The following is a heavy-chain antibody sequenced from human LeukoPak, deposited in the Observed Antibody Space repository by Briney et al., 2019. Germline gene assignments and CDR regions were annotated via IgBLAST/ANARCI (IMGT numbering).Heavy chain of an antibody. J-gene: IGHJ4*02. Sequence: PSEALSLTCTVSGYSISSGYYWGWIRQPPGKGLEWIGSIYYSGSTYYNPSLKSRVTISVDTSKNQFPLKLSSVTAADTAVYYCARIRSGYLNYWGQGTLVTVSS. CDR1: GYSISSGYY. CDR3: ARIRSGYLNY. V-gene: IGHV4-38-2*02. CDR2: IYYSGST. D-gene: IGHD3-3*01.